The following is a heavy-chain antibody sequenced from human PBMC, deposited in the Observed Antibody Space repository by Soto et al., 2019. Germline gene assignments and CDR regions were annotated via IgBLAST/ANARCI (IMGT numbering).Heavy chain of an antibody. D-gene: IGHD5-12*01. J-gene: IGHJ4*02. CDR3: ARWRTVEMATIDY. V-gene: IGHV3-30-3*01. CDR1: GFTFSSYA. Sequence: GGSLRLSCAASGFTFSSYAMHWVRQAPGKGLEWVAVISYDGSNKYYADSVKGRFTISRDNSKNTLYLQMNSLRAEDTAVYYCARWRTVEMATIDYWGQGTLVTVSS. CDR2: ISYDGSNK.